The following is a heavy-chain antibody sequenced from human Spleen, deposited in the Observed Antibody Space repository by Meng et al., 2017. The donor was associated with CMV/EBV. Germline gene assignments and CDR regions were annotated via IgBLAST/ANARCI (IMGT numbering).Heavy chain of an antibody. J-gene: IGHJ4*02. V-gene: IGHV7-4-1*02. CDR2: INNDTGSP. Sequence: QVQLVQSGSELKKPGASVKISCKASGYTFTYHSINWVQQAPGQGLQWIGRINNDTGSPTYAQGFTGRFVFSLDTSGSTTYLQINSLKAGDTALYYCATDDPNYYGSGSYPFHYWGQGTLVTVSS. CDR1: GYTFTYHS. D-gene: IGHD3-10*01. CDR3: ATDDPNYYGSGSYPFHY.